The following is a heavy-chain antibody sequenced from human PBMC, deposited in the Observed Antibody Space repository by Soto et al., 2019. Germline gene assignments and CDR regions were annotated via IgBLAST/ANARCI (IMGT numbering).Heavy chain of an antibody. CDR3: ARAGIQLWQRFFAY. V-gene: IGHV4-30-4*01. D-gene: IGHD5-18*01. CDR1: GGSISSGDYY. CDR2: IYYRGST. Sequence: PSETLSLTCTVSGGSISSGDYYWSWIRQPPGKGLEWIGYIYYRGSTYYNPSLKSRVSISVDTSKNQFSLKLSSVTAADTAVYYCARAGIQLWQRFFAYRGQGTLVTVSS. J-gene: IGHJ4*02.